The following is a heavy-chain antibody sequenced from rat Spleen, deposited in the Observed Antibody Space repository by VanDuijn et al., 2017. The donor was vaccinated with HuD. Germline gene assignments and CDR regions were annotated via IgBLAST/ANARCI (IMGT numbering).Heavy chain of an antibody. CDR2: RSYSGST. D-gene: IGHD1-1*01. CDR1: GYSITSNY. CDR3: ARWGQSDVMDA. V-gene: IGHV3-1*01. Sequence: EVQLQESGPGLVKPSQSLSLTCSVTGYSITSNYWGWIRKFPGNKMEWMGYRSYSGSTSYNPSLKSRISITRDTSKNQFFLQLNSVTTEDTATYYCARWGQSDVMDAWGQGASVTVSS. J-gene: IGHJ4*01.